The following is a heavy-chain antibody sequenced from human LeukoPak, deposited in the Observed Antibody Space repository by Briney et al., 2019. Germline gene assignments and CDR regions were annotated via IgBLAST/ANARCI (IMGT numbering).Heavy chain of an antibody. CDR2: ISYDGSNK. V-gene: IGHV3-30-3*01. CDR1: GFAFNTYT. D-gene: IGHD5-18*01. Sequence: GKSLRLSCAASGFAFNTYTVHWVRQAPGKGLEWVAVISYDGSNKYYADSVKGRFTISRDNSKNTLYLQMNSLRAEDTAVYYCARDNGLWSQRGRFDYWGQGTLVTVSS. J-gene: IGHJ4*02. CDR3: ARDNGLWSQRGRFDY.